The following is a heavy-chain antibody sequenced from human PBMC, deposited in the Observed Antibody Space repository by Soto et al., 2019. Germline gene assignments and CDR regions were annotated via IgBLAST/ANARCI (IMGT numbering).Heavy chain of an antibody. CDR1: GFIFSNYE. J-gene: IGHJ4*02. D-gene: IGHD6-19*01. V-gene: IGHV3-48*03. CDR2: INSGGNSM. CDR3: PRQRQWLPSSFDH. Sequence: HPGGSLRLSCAASGFIFSNYEMNWVRQAPGKGLEWISYINSGGNSMYYADSVKGRFTISRDNARNSLYLRMSSLRVEDTAIYYCPRQRQWLPSSFDHWGQGTLVTVSS.